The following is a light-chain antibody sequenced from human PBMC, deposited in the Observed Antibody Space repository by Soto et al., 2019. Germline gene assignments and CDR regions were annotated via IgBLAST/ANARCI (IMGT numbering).Light chain of an antibody. CDR2: LAS. CDR3: KHRYNTPIT. V-gene: IGKV1-39*01. CDR1: RIIDTY. J-gene: IGKJ5*01. Sequence: DIQMTQSPSSLSASVGDRVTITCRASRIIDTYVDWYQQKPGKAPDLLIYLASTLQVGVTSRFSGSGSGTDFTLTISGLQPEDFATYYCKHRYNTPITFGQGTRLDIK.